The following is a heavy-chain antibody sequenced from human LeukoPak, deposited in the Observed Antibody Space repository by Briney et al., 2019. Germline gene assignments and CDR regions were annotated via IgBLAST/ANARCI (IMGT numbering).Heavy chain of an antibody. CDR2: INPNSGDT. V-gene: IGHV1-2*06. D-gene: IGHD1-26*01. J-gene: IGHJ4*02. CDR1: GYTFTAYY. CDR3: ARDLASTPYWELDY. Sequence: ASVKVSCKASGYTFTAYYIHWVRRAPGQGLEWMGRINPNSGDTDYAQEFQGRVTMTRDTSITTAQMELTRVRSDDTAVYYCARDLASTPYWELDYWGQGTLLTVSS.